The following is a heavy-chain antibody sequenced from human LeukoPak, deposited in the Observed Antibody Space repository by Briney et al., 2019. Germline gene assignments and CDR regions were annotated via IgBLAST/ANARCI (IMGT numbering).Heavy chain of an antibody. J-gene: IGHJ4*02. D-gene: IGHD3-10*01. CDR1: GGSISTSTYY. CDR3: VRMSRELWLY. V-gene: IGHV4-39*07. CDR2: IYYIGTT. Sequence: SETLSLTCTVSGGSISTSTYYWGWIRQAPGKGLEWIGSIYYIGTTYNNPSLKSRATISMDTSKNQFSLKLSSVTAADTAVYYCVRMSRELWLYWGQGALVTVSS.